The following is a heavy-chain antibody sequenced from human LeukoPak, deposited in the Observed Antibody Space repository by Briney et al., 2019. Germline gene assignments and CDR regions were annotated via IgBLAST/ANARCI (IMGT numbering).Heavy chain of an antibody. CDR2: IYSSGST. D-gene: IGHD1-26*01. V-gene: IGHV4-4*07. J-gene: IGHJ6*03. Sequence: SETLSLTCIVSGSSISSYYWSWIRQPAGKGLEWIGRIYSSGSTNYNPSLKSRVTMSVDTSKNQFSLKLSSVTAANTAVYYCARARYREINYAYAGGFYYMDVWGKGTTVTISS. CDR3: ARARYREINYAYAGGFYYMDV. CDR1: GSSISSYY.